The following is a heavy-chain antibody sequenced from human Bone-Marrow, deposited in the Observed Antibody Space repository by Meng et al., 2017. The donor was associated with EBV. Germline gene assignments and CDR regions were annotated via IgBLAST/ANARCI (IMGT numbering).Heavy chain of an antibody. CDR1: GGSFSGYY. J-gene: IGHJ5*02. Sequence: QGRLPAWGEGLLKPSGSLSLTWAVYGGSFSGYYWSWIRQPPGKGLEWIGEINHSGSTNYNPSLKSRVTISVDTSKNQFSLKLSSVTAADTAVYYCARGGAVAGFWVWFDPWGQGTLVTVSS. V-gene: IGHV4-34*01. D-gene: IGHD6-19*01. CDR3: ARGGAVAGFWVWFDP. CDR2: INHSGST.